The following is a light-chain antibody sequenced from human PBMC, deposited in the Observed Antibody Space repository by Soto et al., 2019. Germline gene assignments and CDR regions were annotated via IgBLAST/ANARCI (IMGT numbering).Light chain of an antibody. CDR3: QQRSIWPLT. CDR1: QSVGSY. V-gene: IGKV3-11*01. CDR2: DAS. Sequence: EIVLTQSPATLSLSPGERATLSCRASQSVGSYLAWYQQKPGQAPRLVIDDASNRATGIPARFSGSESGADFTLTITSLEPEDFAVYFCQQRSIWPLTFGGGTKVEIK. J-gene: IGKJ4*01.